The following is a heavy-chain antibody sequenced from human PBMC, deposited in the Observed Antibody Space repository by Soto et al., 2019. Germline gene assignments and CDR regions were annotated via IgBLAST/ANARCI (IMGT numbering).Heavy chain of an antibody. D-gene: IGHD2-15*01. CDR2: IIPIFGTA. J-gene: IGHJ6*02. V-gene: IGHV1-69*01. CDR3: ARSQGGSSSLDIYYYYYYGMDV. CDR1: GGTFSSYA. Sequence: QVQLVQSGAEVKKAGSSVKVSCKAPGGTFSSYAISWARQAPGQGLEWMGGIIPIFGTAKYAQKFQGRVTITADESTRTGYMELSSLRSEDTAVYYCARSQGGSSSLDIYYYYYYGMDVWGQGTTVTVSS.